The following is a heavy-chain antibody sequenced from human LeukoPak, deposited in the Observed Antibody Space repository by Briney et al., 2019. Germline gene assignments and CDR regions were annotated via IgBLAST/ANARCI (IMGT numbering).Heavy chain of an antibody. CDR3: ARRGEGVSAAPFDY. V-gene: IGHV4-34*01. Sequence: SETLSLTCAVYGGSFSGYYWSWIRQPPGKGLEWIGEINHSGSTNYNPSLKSRVTISVDTSKNQFSLKLSSVTAADTAVYYCARRGEGVSAAPFDYWGQGTLVTVSS. J-gene: IGHJ4*02. D-gene: IGHD2-2*01. CDR1: GGSFSGYY. CDR2: INHSGST.